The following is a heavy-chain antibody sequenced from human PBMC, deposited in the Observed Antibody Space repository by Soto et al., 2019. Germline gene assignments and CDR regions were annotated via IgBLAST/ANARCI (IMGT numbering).Heavy chain of an antibody. V-gene: IGHV3-15*01. CDR1: GLPFSKAW. CDR2: IKSKTDGGTI. CDR3: ITDGIVVVTAIYCFCHY. Sequence: EVQLVESGGGLVKPGGSLRLSCVASGLPFSKAWMSWVRQAPGKGLEWIGRIKSKTDGGTIDYAAPVKGRFTISRDDSKNTLYLQMTSLKIEDTGVYYCITDGIVVVTAIYCFCHYWGQGTLVTVSS. D-gene: IGHD2-21*02. J-gene: IGHJ4*02.